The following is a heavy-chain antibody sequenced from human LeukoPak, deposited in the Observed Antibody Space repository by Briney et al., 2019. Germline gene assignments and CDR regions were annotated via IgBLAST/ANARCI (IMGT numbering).Heavy chain of an antibody. Sequence: PSETLSLTRTVSGGSISSSSYYWSWIRQPPGKGLEWIGEINHSGSTNYNPSLKSRVTISVDTSKNQFSLKLSSVTAADTAVYYCATAGNYDFWSGYYYWGQGTLVTVSS. CDR3: ATAGNYDFWSGYYY. CDR2: INHSGST. CDR1: GGSISSSSYY. V-gene: IGHV4-39*07. J-gene: IGHJ4*02. D-gene: IGHD3-3*01.